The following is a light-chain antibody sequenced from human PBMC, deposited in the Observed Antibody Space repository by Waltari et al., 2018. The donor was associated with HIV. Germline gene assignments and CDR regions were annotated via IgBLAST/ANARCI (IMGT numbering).Light chain of an antibody. Sequence: EIVLTQSPATLSLSPGERATLSCRASQGVGRFLAWYQQKPGQAPRLLIYDASNRATGIPARFSGSVSGTDFTLTISSLEPEDFAVYYCQQRTNWPPYSFGQGTKLEIK. J-gene: IGKJ2*03. CDR1: QGVGRF. CDR3: QQRTNWPPYS. CDR2: DAS. V-gene: IGKV3-11*01.